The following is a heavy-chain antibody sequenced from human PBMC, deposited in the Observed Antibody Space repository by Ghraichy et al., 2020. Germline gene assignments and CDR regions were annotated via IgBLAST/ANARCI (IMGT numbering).Heavy chain of an antibody. CDR3: ASLRLEIVPLPGGMGVGQVGGVYYYGMDV. Sequence: ASVKVSCRVSEYSLTKLSIHWVRQSPGKGLEWMGGFNPEQSEITYAQKFQGRVTMTEDTSTETAYMELSNLRSEDTAIYYCASLRLEIVPLPGGMGVGQVGGVYYYGMDVWGQGTTVTVS. J-gene: IGHJ6*02. CDR2: FNPEQSEI. D-gene: IGHD2-2*03. V-gene: IGHV1-24*01. CDR1: EYSLTKLS.